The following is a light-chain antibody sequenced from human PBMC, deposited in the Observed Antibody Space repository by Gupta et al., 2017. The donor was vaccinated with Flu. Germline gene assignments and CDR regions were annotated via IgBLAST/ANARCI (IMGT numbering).Light chain of an antibody. CDR1: NSDVGRYNY. Sequence: QSALTQPASVSGSPGQSITISCTGTNSDVGRYNYVSWYQHHPGKAPKLVIFEVSNRPSGVSNRFSRSKSGNTASLTISGLQPEDEADYYCCSFGYTRAFGGGTKLTVL. CDR2: EVS. CDR3: CSFGYTRA. J-gene: IGLJ2*01. V-gene: IGLV2-14*01.